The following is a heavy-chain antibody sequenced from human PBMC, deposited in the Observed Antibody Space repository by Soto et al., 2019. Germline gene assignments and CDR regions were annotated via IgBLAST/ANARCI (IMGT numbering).Heavy chain of an antibody. V-gene: IGHV3-30*18. CDR2: ISYDGSNQ. Sequence: GGSLRLSCAASGFTFNIYGMHWVRQAPDKGLEWVALISYDGSNQYYADSVKGRFTISRDNSKDTLFLQMNSLRADDTAVYYCAKDQASGQGSFDSWGQGTLVTVS. J-gene: IGHJ4*02. CDR1: GFTFNIYG. CDR3: AKDQASGQGSFDS.